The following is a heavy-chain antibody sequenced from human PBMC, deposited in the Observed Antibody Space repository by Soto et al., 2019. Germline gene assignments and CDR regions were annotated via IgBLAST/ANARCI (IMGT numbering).Heavy chain of an antibody. Sequence: PSETLSLTCTVSGGSISSYYCSWIRQPPGKGLEWIAYIYYSGSTNYNPSLKSRVTISVDTSKNQFSLKLSSVTAADTAVYYCARGDGSVTAGYYYYGMDVWGQGTTVTVSS. J-gene: IGHJ6*02. CDR2: IYYSGST. V-gene: IGHV4-59*01. CDR1: GGSISSYY. D-gene: IGHD1-26*01. CDR3: ARGDGSVTAGYYYYGMDV.